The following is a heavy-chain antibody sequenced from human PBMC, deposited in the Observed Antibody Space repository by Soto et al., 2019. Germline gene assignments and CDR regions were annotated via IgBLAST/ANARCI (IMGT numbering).Heavy chain of an antibody. J-gene: IGHJ6*02. V-gene: IGHV4-59*01. CDR3: ANALQLWSYYSNGLDV. CDR1: GGSISSYY. CDR2: IYYSGST. Sequence: SETLSLTCTVSGGSISSYYWSWIRQPPGKGREWIGYIYYSGSTNYNPSLKSRVTISLDTSKNALYLEMNSLRAEDRAVYYCANALQLWSYYSNGLDVGGQGPPVTVSS. D-gene: IGHD5-18*01.